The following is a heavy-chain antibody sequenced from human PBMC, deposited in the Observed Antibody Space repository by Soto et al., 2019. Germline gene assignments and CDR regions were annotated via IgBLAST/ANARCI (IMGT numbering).Heavy chain of an antibody. Sequence: GASVKVSCKASGGTFSSYASSWVRQAPGQGLEWMGGIIPIFGTANYAQKFQGRVTITADESTSTAYMELSSLRSEDTAVYYCARGTSYYYDSSGPTAWGQGTLVTSPQ. J-gene: IGHJ5*02. CDR2: IIPIFGTA. CDR1: GGTFSSYA. CDR3: ARGTSYYYDSSGPTA. D-gene: IGHD3-22*01. V-gene: IGHV1-69*13.